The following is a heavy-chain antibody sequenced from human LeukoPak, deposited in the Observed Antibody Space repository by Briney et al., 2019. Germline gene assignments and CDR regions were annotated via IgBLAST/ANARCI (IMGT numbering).Heavy chain of an antibody. D-gene: IGHD5-12*01. J-gene: IGHJ4*02. CDR3: ARGGYSGYRSRFDY. CDR2: VNHSGST. V-gene: IGHV4-34*01. Sequence: SETLPLTCAVHGGPFSGYSWNWIRQPPGMGLEWIGEVNHSGSTNYNPSLKSRVTISVDTSKNQFSLKLSSVTAADTPVYYCARGGYSGYRSRFDYWGQGTLVTVSS. CDR1: GGPFSGYS.